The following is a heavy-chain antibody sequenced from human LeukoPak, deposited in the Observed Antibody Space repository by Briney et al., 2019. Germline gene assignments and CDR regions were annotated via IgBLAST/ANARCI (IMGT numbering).Heavy chain of an antibody. CDR3: AKTDCSGGSCYGGLLDY. CDR2: ISYDGSNK. J-gene: IGHJ4*02. D-gene: IGHD2-15*01. V-gene: IGHV3-30*18. Sequence: GGSLRLSCAASGFTFSSYGMHWVRQAPGKGLEWVAVISYDGSNKYYADSVKGRFTISRDNSKNTLYLQMNSLRAEDTAVYYCAKTDCSGGSCYGGLLDYWGQGALVTVSS. CDR1: GFTFSSYG.